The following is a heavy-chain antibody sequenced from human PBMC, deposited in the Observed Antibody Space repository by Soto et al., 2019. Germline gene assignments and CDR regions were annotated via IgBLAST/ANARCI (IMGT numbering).Heavy chain of an antibody. CDR1: GFTFSSYA. Sequence: PGGSLRLSCAASGFTFSSYAMSWVRQAPGKGLEWVAVISYDESKKYYADSVRGRFIISRDNAKNTVYLRINSLRVEDTAIYYCARDGHYSTGWFWPSWFGPWGQGSLVTVSS. V-gene: IGHV3-30*04. J-gene: IGHJ5*02. D-gene: IGHD6-19*01. CDR3: ARDGHYSTGWFWPSWFGP. CDR2: ISYDESKK.